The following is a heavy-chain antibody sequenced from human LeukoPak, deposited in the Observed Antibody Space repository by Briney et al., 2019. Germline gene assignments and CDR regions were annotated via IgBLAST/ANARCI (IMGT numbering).Heavy chain of an antibody. CDR1: GFTFSDYW. CDR3: ARAGGGDSRMAYDP. CDR2: MNIDGSSI. V-gene: IGHV3-74*01. Sequence: PGGSLRLSCAASGFTFSDYWMYWFRQAPGEGLVWVSRMNIDGSSIGYADSVKGRFTMSRDNAKNTLYLQMNSLGVEDTAVYYCARAGGGDSRMAYDPWGQGTLVTVSS. J-gene: IGHJ5*02. D-gene: IGHD6-13*01.